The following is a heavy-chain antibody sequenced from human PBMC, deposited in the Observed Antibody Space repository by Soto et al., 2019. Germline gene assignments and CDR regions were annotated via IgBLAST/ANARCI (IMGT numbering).Heavy chain of an antibody. J-gene: IGHJ4*02. CDR3: AREVELSGSYFFDH. CDR2: VIPLFGTP. CDR1: GDTFTKYG. V-gene: IGHV1-69*01. Sequence: QVHLVQSGAEVKKPGSSVKVSCKASGDTFTKYGISWVRQAPGQGLEWMGGVIPLFGTPNYAQRFQDRVTITADPSTTTAYLDLASLTSEDTAVYFCAREVELSGSYFFDHWGQGTLITVSS. D-gene: IGHD1-26*01.